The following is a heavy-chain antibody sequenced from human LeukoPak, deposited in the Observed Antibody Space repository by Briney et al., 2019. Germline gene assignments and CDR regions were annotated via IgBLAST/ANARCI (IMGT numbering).Heavy chain of an antibody. V-gene: IGHV4-61*02. CDR2: IYTSGST. CDR1: GGSISSGSYY. J-gene: IGHJ4*02. D-gene: IGHD3-22*01. CDR3: ARVTTGDYYNC. Sequence: SETLSLTCTVSGGSISSGSYYWSWIRQPAGKGLEWIGRIYTSGSTSYNPSLKSRVTISVDTSKNQFSLKLSSVTAADTAVYYCARVTTGDYYNCWGQGTLVTVSS.